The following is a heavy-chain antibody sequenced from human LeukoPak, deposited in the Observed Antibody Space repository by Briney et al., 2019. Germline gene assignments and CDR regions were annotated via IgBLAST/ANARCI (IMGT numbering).Heavy chain of an antibody. CDR2: ISYDGSNK. CDR3: ARGSYP. Sequence: GSLRLSCAASGFTFSSYAMHWVRQAPGKGLEWVAVISYDGSNKYYADSVKGRFTISRDNSKNTLYLQMNSLRAEDTAVYYCARGSYPWGQGTLVTVSS. V-gene: IGHV3-30-3*01. CDR1: GFTFSSYA. J-gene: IGHJ4*02.